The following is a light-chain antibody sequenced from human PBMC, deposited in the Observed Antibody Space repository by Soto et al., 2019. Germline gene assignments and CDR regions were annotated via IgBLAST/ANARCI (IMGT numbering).Light chain of an antibody. CDR3: QQYDNLPLT. V-gene: IGKV1-33*01. CDR2: DAS. CDR1: QDISNY. J-gene: IGKJ4*01. Sequence: DIQMTQSPSSLSASVGDRVTITCQASQDISNYLNWYQQKPGKAPELLIYDASNLETGVPSRFSGSGSRTDFTFTISSLQPEDIATYYCQQYDNLPLTFGGGTKVEIK.